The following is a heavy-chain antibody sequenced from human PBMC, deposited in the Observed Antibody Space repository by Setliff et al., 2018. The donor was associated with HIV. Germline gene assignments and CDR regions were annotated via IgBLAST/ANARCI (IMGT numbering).Heavy chain of an antibody. D-gene: IGHD2-15*01. CDR3: ARGPEEGDCSGGSCYGNFDP. CDR2: IIPILGVA. CDR1: GYTFTSYG. V-gene: IGHV1-69*10. J-gene: IGHJ5*02. Sequence: GASVKVSCKASGYTFTSYGISWLRQAPGQGLEWMGGIIPILGVANYAQKFQGRLTITADKSTNTAYMELSSLKSDDTAVYYCARGPEEGDCSGGSCYGNFDPWGQGTLVTVSS.